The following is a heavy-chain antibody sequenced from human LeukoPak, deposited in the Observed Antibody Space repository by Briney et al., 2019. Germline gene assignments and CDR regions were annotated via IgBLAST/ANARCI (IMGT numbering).Heavy chain of an antibody. CDR1: GGSISSYY. D-gene: IGHD6-6*01. V-gene: IGHV4-59*01. CDR3: ARDRYSSSSGVDY. CDR2: IYYSGST. J-gene: IGHJ4*02. Sequence: SETPSLTCTVSGGSISSYYWSWIRQPPGKGLEWIGYIYYSGSTNYNPSLKSRVTISVDTSKNQFSLKLSSVTAADTAVYYCARDRYSSSSGVDYWGQGTLVTVSS.